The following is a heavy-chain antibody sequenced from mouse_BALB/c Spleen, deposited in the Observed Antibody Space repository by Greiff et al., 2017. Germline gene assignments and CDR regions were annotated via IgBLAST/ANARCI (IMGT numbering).Heavy chain of an antibody. CDR1: GYTFTNYW. CDR2: IYPGGGYT. Sequence: VQLQQSGAELVRPGTSVKISCKASGYTFTNYWPGWVKQRPGHGLEWIGDIYPGGGYTNYNEKFKGKATLTADTSSSTAYMQLSSLTSEDSAVYFCARKGGFYDNYFDYWGQGTTLTVSS. D-gene: IGHD2-12*01. J-gene: IGHJ2*01. V-gene: IGHV1-63*02. CDR3: ARKGGFYDNYFDY.